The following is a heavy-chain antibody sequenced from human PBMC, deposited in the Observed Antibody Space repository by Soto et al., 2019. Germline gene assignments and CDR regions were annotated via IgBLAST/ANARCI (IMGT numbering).Heavy chain of an antibody. J-gene: IGHJ4*02. CDR3: AKGAPTGTFFDY. CDR2: IRTKTDDKAT. CDR1: GLTFNYAW. Sequence: EVQLVESGGGLVKPGKSLRLSCTASGLTFNYAWMSWVRQAPGKGLESVARIRTKTDDKATDYAAPVKGRFSVSRDDSKNTVHLQMNSLKTEDTAVYYCAKGAPTGTFFDYWGQGILVTVSS. D-gene: IGHD3-10*01. V-gene: IGHV3-15*01.